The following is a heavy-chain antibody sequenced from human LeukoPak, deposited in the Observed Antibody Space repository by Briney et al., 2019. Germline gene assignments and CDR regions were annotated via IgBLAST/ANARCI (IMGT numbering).Heavy chain of an antibody. CDR1: GFPFSTYW. CDR3: ARVICSGGSCRFDY. J-gene: IGHJ4*02. D-gene: IGHD2-15*01. Sequence: GSLRLSCAASGFPFSTYWMSWVRQAPGKGLEWIGEINHSGSTNYNPSLKSRVTISVDTSKNQFSLKLSSVTAADTAVYYCARVICSGGSCRFDYWGQGTLVTVSS. V-gene: IGHV4-4*02. CDR2: INHSGST.